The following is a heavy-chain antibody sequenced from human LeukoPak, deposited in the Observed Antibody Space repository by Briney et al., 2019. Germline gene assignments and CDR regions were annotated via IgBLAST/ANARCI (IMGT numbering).Heavy chain of an antibody. CDR3: ARLTPEYRPYYYDSSGSTKRYYFDY. CDR2: INHSGST. Sequence: PSETLSLTCAVYGGSFSGYYWSWIRQPPGKGLEWIGEINHSGSTNYNPSLQSRVTIPVDTSKNQFSLKLSSVTAADTAVYYCARLTPEYRPYYYDSSGSTKRYYFDYWGQGTLVTVSS. CDR1: GGSFSGYY. J-gene: IGHJ4*02. D-gene: IGHD3-22*01. V-gene: IGHV4-34*01.